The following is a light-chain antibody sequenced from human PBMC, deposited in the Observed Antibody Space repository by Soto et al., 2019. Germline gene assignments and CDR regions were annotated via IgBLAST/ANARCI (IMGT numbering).Light chain of an antibody. V-gene: IGKV3-20*01. CDR1: QSVSSSY. CDR2: GAS. CDR3: QQYGGSPPFT. J-gene: IGKJ3*01. Sequence: EIVLTQSPGTLSLSPGERATLSCRASQSVSSSYLAWYQQKPGQAPRLLISGASSRATGIPDRFSGSGSGTDFTLTICRLEPEDFAVYYCQQYGGSPPFTFGPGTKVDIK.